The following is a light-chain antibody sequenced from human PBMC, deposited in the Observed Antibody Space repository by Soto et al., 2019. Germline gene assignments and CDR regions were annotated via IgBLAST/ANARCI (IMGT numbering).Light chain of an antibody. Sequence: AIQMTQSPSSLSASVGDRVTVTCRASQDIRSDVGWYQQKPGQAPKVLMYAASRLHSGVPSRFSGSGSGTHVVLSISSLLPEDVATYYWLQNNNHPPWFGGGT. CDR1: QDIRSD. CDR2: AAS. V-gene: IGKV1-6*01. CDR3: LQNNNHPPW. J-gene: IGKJ4*02.